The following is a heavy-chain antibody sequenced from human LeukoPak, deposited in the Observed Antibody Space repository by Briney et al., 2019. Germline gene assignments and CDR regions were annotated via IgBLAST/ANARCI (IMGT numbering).Heavy chain of an antibody. Sequence: GGSLRLSCAASGFTFSSYAMTWVRQAPGKGLGWGSVISDSGGSTYYADSVKGRFSISRDTSKNMRYLQMNSLRAEDTAVYYCANYVWGSYRHYFHYWGQGTLVTVSS. CDR1: GFTFSSYA. CDR3: ANYVWGSYRHYFHY. CDR2: ISDSGGST. J-gene: IGHJ4*02. D-gene: IGHD3-16*02. V-gene: IGHV3-23*01.